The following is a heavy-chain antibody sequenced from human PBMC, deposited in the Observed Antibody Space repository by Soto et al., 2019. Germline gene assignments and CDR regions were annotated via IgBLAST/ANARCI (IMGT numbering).Heavy chain of an antibody. CDR2: INPSSGGT. CDR1: GYTFTSYY. D-gene: IGHD6-13*01. J-gene: IGHJ1*01. Sequence: ASVKVSCKASGYTFTSYYMDWVRQAPGQGLEWMGWINPSSGGTNYAQKFQGWVTMTRDTSISTAYMELSRLRSDDTAVYYCARARYIAAAGTGHEYFQHWGQGTLVTVSS. CDR3: ARARYIAAAGTGHEYFQH. V-gene: IGHV1-2*04.